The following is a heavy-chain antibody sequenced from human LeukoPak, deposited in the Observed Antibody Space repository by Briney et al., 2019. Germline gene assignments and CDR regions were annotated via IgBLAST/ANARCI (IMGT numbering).Heavy chain of an antibody. J-gene: IGHJ4*02. Sequence: PGGSLRLSCVDSGFTFSTYSMNWVRQAPGKGLEWVSSISSSSSYIYYADSVKGRFTISRDNAKNSLYLQMNSLRAEDTAVYYCARLTSVVTEYYFDYWGQGTLVTVSS. CDR1: GFTFSTYS. V-gene: IGHV3-21*01. CDR2: ISSSSSYI. D-gene: IGHD2-21*02. CDR3: ARLTSVVTEYYFDY.